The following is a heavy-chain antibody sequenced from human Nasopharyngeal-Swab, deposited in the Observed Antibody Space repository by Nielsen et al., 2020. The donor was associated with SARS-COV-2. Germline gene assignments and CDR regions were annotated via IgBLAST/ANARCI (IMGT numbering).Heavy chain of an antibody. CDR3: AREGGAHCTNGVCFPTYYVDV. CDR1: GYTFTNYY. Sequence: ASVKVSCKASGYTFTNYYMHWVRQAPGQGLEWLGIINPGAGSTTYAQKFQGRVTMPRDTSTRAVHMELSSLSSEATAVYYCAREGGAHCTNGVCFPTYYVDVWGIGTTVTVSS. CDR2: INPGAGST. V-gene: IGHV1-46*01. D-gene: IGHD2-8*01. J-gene: IGHJ6*03.